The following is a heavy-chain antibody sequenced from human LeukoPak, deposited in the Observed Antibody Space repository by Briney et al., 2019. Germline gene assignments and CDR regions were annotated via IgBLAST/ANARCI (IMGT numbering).Heavy chain of an antibody. J-gene: IGHJ5*02. V-gene: IGHV3-30*02. D-gene: IGHD2-15*01. CDR3: AKGGSASHNWFDP. CDR2: IRNDGSNE. Sequence: PGGSLRLSRAASGFTFSDYGMHWVRQAPGKGLEWVAFIRNDGSNEYYPDSVKGRFTISRDNSRNTLYLQMNSLRPEDTDVYYCAKGGSASHNWFDPWGQGTLVTVSS. CDR1: GFTFSDYG.